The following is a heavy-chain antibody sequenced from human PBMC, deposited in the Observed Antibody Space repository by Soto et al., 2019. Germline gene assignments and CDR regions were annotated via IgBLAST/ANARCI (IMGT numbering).Heavy chain of an antibody. CDR2: SYFNRFT. J-gene: IGHJ5*02. CDR3: SPLFIASAGGTSDVAP. D-gene: IGHD3-3*02. CDR1: AGSISRSHYY. V-gene: IGHV4-39*01. Sequence: PSETLSLTCNLSAGSISRSHYYCGCFRQPPGEGLEWNGSSYFNRFTYFTPSLKSRVTMALDASKKQFSLKLSSVTAADTAVYYCSPLFIASAGGTSDVAPWGQGTLFTVAS.